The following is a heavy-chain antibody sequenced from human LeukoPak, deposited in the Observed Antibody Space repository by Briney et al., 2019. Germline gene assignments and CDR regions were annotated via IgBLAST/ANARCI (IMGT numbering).Heavy chain of an antibody. CDR1: GLTSSSYA. D-gene: IGHD6-13*01. V-gene: IGHV3-23*01. J-gene: IGHJ4*02. CDR2: VSGSGDRM. CDR3: AKAAAAPGFDF. Sequence: GGSLRLSCAASGLTSSSYALNWVRQAPGKGLEWVATVSGSGDRMYHADSVKGRFTISRDNSKNTIYLQMNSLRAEDTALYYCAKAAAAPGFDFWGQGTLVTVSS.